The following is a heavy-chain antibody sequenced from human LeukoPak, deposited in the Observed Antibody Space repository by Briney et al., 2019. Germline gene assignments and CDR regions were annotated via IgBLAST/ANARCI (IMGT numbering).Heavy chain of an antibody. CDR2: IIPIFGTA. CDR1: GGTFSSYA. V-gene: IGHV1-69*05. CDR3: ARVEGYSSSWYWFDP. D-gene: IGHD6-13*01. J-gene: IGHJ5*02. Sequence: SVKVSCKASGGTFSSYAISWVRQAPGQGLEWMGGIIPIFGTANYAQKFQGRVTITTDESTSTAYMELSSLRSEDTAVYDCARVEGYSSSWYWFDPWGQGTLVTVSS.